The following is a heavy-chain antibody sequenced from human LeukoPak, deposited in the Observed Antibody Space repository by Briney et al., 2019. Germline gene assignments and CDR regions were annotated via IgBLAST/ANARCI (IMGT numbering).Heavy chain of an antibody. V-gene: IGHV3-30*18. J-gene: IGHJ6*03. Sequence: GGSLRLSCAASGFTFSSYGMHWVRQAPGKGLEWVAVISYDGSNKYYADSVKGRFTISRDNSKNTLYLQMNSLRAEDTAVYYCAKVGSSGRATYYYYMDVWGKGTTVTVSS. CDR1: GFTFSSYG. D-gene: IGHD6-19*01. CDR2: ISYDGSNK. CDR3: AKVGSSGRATYYYYMDV.